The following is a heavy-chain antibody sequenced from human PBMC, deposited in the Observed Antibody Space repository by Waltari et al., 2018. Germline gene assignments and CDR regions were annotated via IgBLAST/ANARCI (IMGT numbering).Heavy chain of an antibody. D-gene: IGHD6-6*01. CDR3: ARDPMGYSSSSSHYYYGMDV. CDR1: GCSISRHY. Sequence: QVQLQESDPGLVKPSEPLSLTCTVPGCSISRHYWSWSRPPPGKGLEWIGYIYYSGSTNYNPSLKSRVTISVDTSKNQFSLKLSSVTAADTAVYYCARDPMGYSSSSSHYYYGMDVWGQGTTVTVSS. V-gene: IGHV4-59*11. J-gene: IGHJ6*02. CDR2: IYYSGST.